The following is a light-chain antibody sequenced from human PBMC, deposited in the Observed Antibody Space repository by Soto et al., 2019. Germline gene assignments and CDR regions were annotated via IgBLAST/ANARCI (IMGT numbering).Light chain of an antibody. CDR2: KAS. J-gene: IGKJ1*01. Sequence: DIQMTQSPSTLSASVGDRVTITCRASQSISSWLAWYQQKPGKAPKLLIYKASSLESGVPSRFSGSGSGTEFTLTISSLQSDDFATYYCQQYKSFPRTFGQGTKVEIK. CDR1: QSISSW. CDR3: QQYKSFPRT. V-gene: IGKV1-5*03.